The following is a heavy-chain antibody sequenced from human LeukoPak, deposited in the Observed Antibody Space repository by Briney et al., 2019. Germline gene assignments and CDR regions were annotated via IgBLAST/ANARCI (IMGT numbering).Heavy chain of an antibody. J-gene: IGHJ4*02. V-gene: IGHV4-59*08. CDR3: ARYSSSWSPFEY. D-gene: IGHD6-13*01. CDR2: IYYSGST. Sequence: SETLSLTCAVYGGSFSGYYWSWIRQPPGKGLEWIGYIYYSGSTNYNPSLKSRVTISVDTSKNQFSLKLSSVTAADTAVYYCARYSSSWSPFEYWGQGTLVTVSS. CDR1: GGSFSGYY.